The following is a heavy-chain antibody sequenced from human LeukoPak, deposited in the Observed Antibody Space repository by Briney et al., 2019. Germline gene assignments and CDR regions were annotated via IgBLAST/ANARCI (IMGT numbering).Heavy chain of an antibody. J-gene: IGHJ4*02. CDR3: AKAYHYGAGSSFDY. CDR1: GFTFTDYA. D-gene: IGHD3-10*01. CDR2: ISARGDNT. V-gene: IGHV3-23*01. Sequence: GGSLRLSCAASGFTFTDYAMSWVRQAPGKGLEWVSAISARGDNTYYADSVKGRFSISRDNSQNTQYLQMNSLRAEDTAIYYCAKAYHYGAGSSFDYWGQGILVTVSS.